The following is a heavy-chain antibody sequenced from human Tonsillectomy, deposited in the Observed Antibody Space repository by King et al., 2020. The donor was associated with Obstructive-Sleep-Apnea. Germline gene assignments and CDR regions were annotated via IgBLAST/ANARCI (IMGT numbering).Heavy chain of an antibody. CDR3: AKDINSIGETPFDY. J-gene: IGHJ4*02. V-gene: IGHV3-9*01. CDR1: GFTFDDYA. CDR2: ISWNSGSI. Sequence: VQLVESGGGLVQPGRSLRLSCAASGFTFDDYAMHWVRQPPGKGLEWVSGISWNSGSIGYADSVKGRFTISRDNAKNSLYLQMNSLRAEDTALYYCAKDINSIGETPFDYWGQGTLVTVSS. D-gene: IGHD3-10*01.